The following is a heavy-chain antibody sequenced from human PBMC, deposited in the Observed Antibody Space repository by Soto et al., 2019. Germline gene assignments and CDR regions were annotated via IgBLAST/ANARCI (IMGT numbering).Heavy chain of an antibody. D-gene: IGHD5-12*01. V-gene: IGHV4-59*01. Sequence: SETLSLTCTVSGGSISSYYWSWIGQPPGKGQEWIGYIYYSGSTNYNPSLKSRVTISVDTSKNQFSLKLSSVTAADTAVYYCASGWGWKMATLANWFDPWGQGTLVTVSS. J-gene: IGHJ5*02. CDR2: IYYSGST. CDR1: GGSISSYY. CDR3: ASGWGWKMATLANWFDP.